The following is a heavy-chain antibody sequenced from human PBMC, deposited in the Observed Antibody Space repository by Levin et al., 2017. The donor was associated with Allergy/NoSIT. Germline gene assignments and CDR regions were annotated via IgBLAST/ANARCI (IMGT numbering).Heavy chain of an antibody. V-gene: IGHV1-69*13. CDR3: ARNPYSGSYFDY. CDR1: GGTFSSYA. D-gene: IGHD1-26*01. J-gene: IGHJ4*02. CDR2: IIPIFGTA. Sequence: ASVKVSCKASGGTFSSYAISWVRQAPGQGLEWMGGIIPIFGTANYAQKFQGRVTITADESTSTAYMELSSLRSEDTAVYYCARNPYSGSYFDYWGQGTLVTVSS.